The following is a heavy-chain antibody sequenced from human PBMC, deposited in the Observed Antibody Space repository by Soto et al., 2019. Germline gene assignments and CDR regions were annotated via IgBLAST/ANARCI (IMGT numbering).Heavy chain of an antibody. D-gene: IGHD6-13*01. CDR1: GFTFSTYA. Sequence: GGSLRLSCAASGFTFSTYAMNWVRQAPGMGLEWVSSISSSGTYIYYADSVKGRFTISRDNAKNSLYLQMNSLRAEDTAVYYCAREHVLAAAVDYFDDWGQGTLVTVSS. CDR3: AREHVLAAAVDYFDD. J-gene: IGHJ4*02. V-gene: IGHV3-21*04. CDR2: ISSSGTYI.